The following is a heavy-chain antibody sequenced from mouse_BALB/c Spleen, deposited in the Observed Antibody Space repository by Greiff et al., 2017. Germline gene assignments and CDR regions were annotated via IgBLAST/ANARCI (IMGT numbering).Heavy chain of an antibody. CDR3: ARRLPMDY. Sequence: EVKLVESGGGLVKPGGSLKLSCAASGFAFSSYDMSWVRQTPEKRLEWVAYISSGGGSTYYPDTVKGRFTISRDNAKNTLYLQMSSLKSEDTAMYYCARRLPMDYWGQGTSVTVSS. CDR2: ISSGGGST. J-gene: IGHJ4*01. V-gene: IGHV5-12-1*01. CDR1: GFAFSSYD.